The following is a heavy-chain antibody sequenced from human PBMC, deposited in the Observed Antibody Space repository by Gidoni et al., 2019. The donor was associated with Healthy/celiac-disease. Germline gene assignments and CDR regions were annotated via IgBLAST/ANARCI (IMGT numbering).Heavy chain of an antibody. CDR2: ISGSGGST. Sequence: EVQLLESGGGLVQPGGSLRLSCAASGFTFSSYAMSWVRQAPGKGLEWVSAISGSGGSTSYADSVKGRFTISRDNSKNTLYLQMNSLRAEDTAVYYCAKTSPMGASIAAAGTDFDYWGQGTLVTVSS. CDR1: GFTFSSYA. J-gene: IGHJ4*02. CDR3: AKTSPMGASIAAAGTDFDY. V-gene: IGHV3-23*01. D-gene: IGHD6-13*01.